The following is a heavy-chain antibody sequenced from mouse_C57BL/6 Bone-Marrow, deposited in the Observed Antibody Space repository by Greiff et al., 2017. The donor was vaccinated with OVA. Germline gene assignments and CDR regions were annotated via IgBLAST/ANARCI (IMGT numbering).Heavy chain of an antibody. J-gene: IGHJ3*01. V-gene: IGHV1-80*01. CDR3: ASEDDYDRAWFAY. Sequence: QVQLQQSGAELVKPGASVKISCKASGYAFSSYWMNWVKQRPGKGLEWIGQIYPGDGDTNYNGKFKGKATLTADKSSSTAYMQLSSLTTEDSAVYYGASEDDYDRAWFAYWGQGTLVTVSA. CDR2: IYPGDGDT. D-gene: IGHD2-4*01. CDR1: GYAFSSYW.